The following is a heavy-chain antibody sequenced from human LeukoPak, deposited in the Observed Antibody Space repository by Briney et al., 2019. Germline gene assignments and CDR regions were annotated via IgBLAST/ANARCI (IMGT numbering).Heavy chain of an antibody. CDR3: ARVPMIAARPRYFQH. CDR2: IKQDGSEK. J-gene: IGHJ1*01. Sequence: GGSLRLSCAASGFTFSSYWMSWVRRAPGKGLEWVANIKQDGSEKYYVDSVKGRFTISRDNAKNSLYLQMNSLRAEDTAVYYCARVPMIAARPRYFQHWGQGTLVTVSS. CDR1: GFTFSSYW. D-gene: IGHD6-6*01. V-gene: IGHV3-7*01.